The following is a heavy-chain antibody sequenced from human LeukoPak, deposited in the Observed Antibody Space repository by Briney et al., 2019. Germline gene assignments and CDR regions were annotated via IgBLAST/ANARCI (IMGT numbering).Heavy chain of an antibody. CDR3: AEWPGRSFEH. CDR2: LYYTGST. Sequence: LETLSDSSTVSGDSLSTSSRCCIRQPPGKGLEWIGYLYYTGSTNYNPSLKSRVTISADRSKKQFSLQVSSVTAADTAVYYCAEWPGRSFEHRGPGTLVNVSS. J-gene: IGHJ4*03. V-gene: IGHV4-59*08. CDR1: GDSLSTSS. D-gene: IGHD2-8*01.